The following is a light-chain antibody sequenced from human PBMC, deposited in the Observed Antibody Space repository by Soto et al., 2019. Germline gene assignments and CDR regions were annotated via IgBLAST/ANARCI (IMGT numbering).Light chain of an antibody. CDR2: AAS. J-gene: IGKJ2*01. CDR1: QSISSY. Sequence: DIQMTQSPSPLSASVGDRVTITCRASQSISSYLNWYQQKPGKAPKLLIYAASSLQSGVPSRFSGSGSGTDFTLTISSLQPEDFATYYCQQSYSTRYTFGQGTKVDIK. CDR3: QQSYSTRYT. V-gene: IGKV1-39*01.